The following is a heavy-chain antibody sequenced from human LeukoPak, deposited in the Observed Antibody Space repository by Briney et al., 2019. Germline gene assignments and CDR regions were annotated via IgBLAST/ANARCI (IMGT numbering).Heavy chain of an antibody. CDR2: ISYDGSNK. Sequence: GGSLRLSCAASGFTFSSYGMHWVRQAPGKGLEWVAVISYDGSNKYYADSVKGRFTISRDNSKNTLYLQMSSLRAEDTAVYYCAKLAVVGDTPPYYFDYWGQGTLVTVSS. V-gene: IGHV3-30*18. CDR3: AKLAVVGDTPPYYFDY. D-gene: IGHD1-26*01. J-gene: IGHJ4*02. CDR1: GFTFSSYG.